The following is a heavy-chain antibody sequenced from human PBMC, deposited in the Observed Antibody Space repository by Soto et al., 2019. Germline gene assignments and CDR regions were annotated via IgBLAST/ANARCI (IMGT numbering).Heavy chain of an antibody. CDR1: GCSISSYY. CDR3: ATSTVTTYVGGNRKNPYYFDY. V-gene: IGHV4-59*08. J-gene: IGHJ4*02. Sequence: NPSETLSLTCTVSGCSISSYYWSWIRQPPGKGLEWIGYIYYSGGTNYNPSLKSRVTISVDTSKNQFSLKLSSVTAADTAVYYCATSTVTTYVGGNRKNPYYFDYWGQGTLVTVS. D-gene: IGHD4-17*01. CDR2: IYYSGGT.